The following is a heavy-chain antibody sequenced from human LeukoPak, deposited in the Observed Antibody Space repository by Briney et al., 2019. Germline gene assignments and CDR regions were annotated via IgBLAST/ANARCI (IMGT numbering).Heavy chain of an antibody. D-gene: IGHD3-22*01. CDR2: IYTSGST. CDR1: GGSISSYY. CDR3: ARGYDSSGYYPYYFDY. Sequence: XETLSLTCTVSGGSISSYYWSWIRQPAGKGLEWIGRIYTSGSTNYNPSLKSRVTMSVDTSKNQFSLKLSSVTAADTAVYYCARGYDSSGYYPYYFDYWGQGTLVTVSS. J-gene: IGHJ4*02. V-gene: IGHV4-4*07.